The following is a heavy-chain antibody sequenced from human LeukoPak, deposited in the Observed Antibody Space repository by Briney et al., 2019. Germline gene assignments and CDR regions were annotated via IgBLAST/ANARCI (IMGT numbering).Heavy chain of an antibody. CDR2: INPNSGGT. Sequence: ASVKVSCKASGYTFTGYYMHWVRQAPGQGLEWMGWINPNSGGTNYAQKFQGRVTMTRDTSISTAYMELSRLRSDDTAVYYCARGSTIFGVVIILDYWGQGTLVTVSS. D-gene: IGHD3-3*01. V-gene: IGHV1-2*02. CDR3: ARGSTIFGVVIILDY. CDR1: GYTFTGYY. J-gene: IGHJ4*02.